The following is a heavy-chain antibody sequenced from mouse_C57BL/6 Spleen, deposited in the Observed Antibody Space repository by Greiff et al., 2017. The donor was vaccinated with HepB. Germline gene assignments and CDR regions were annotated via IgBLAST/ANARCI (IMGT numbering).Heavy chain of an antibody. CDR2: INPYNGGT. CDR1: GYTFTDYY. CDR3: ARGGDGYPYAMDY. J-gene: IGHJ4*01. Sequence: EVQLQQSGPVLVKPGASVKMSCKASGYTFTDYYMNWVKQSHGKSLEWIGVINPYNGGTSYNQKFKGKATLTVDKSSSTAYMELNSLTSEDSAVYYCARGGDGYPYAMDYWGQGTSVTVSS. V-gene: IGHV1-19*01. D-gene: IGHD2-3*01.